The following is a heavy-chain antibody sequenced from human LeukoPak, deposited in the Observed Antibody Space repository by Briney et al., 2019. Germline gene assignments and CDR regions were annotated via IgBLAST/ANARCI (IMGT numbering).Heavy chain of an antibody. Sequence: GSLRLSXXXSGVTFXSYTMNWVRQAPGKGLEWVSSISSTSSYIYYADSVKGRFTISRDNAKNSLYLQMTSLRAEDTAMYYCARAQTGHDFWIVDVWGQGTTVTVSS. CDR1: GVTFXSYT. CDR3: ARAQTGHDFWIVDV. D-gene: IGHD3-3*01. J-gene: IGHJ6*02. V-gene: IGHV3-21*01. CDR2: ISSTSSYI.